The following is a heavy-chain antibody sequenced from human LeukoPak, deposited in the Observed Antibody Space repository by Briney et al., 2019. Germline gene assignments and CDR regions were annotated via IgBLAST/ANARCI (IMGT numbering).Heavy chain of an antibody. Sequence: ASVKVSCKASGGTFISYAISWVRQAPGQGLEWMGGIIPIFGTANYAQKFQGRVTITADESTSTAYMELSSLRSEDTAVYYCARDFVVVPAAIPPGGMDVWGQGTTVTVSS. J-gene: IGHJ6*02. V-gene: IGHV1-69*13. CDR1: GGTFISYA. D-gene: IGHD2-2*01. CDR3: ARDFVVVPAAIPPGGMDV. CDR2: IIPIFGTA.